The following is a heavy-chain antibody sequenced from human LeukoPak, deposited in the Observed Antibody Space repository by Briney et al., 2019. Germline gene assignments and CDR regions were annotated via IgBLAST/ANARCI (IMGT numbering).Heavy chain of an antibody. CDR1: GGTFTSYA. Sequence: SVKVSCKASGGTFTSYAISWVRQAPGHGLEWMGGIIPIFGTANYAQKFQGRVTITADESTSTAYMELRSLRSDDTAVYYCAFKAGTGLVYWGQGTLVTVSS. V-gene: IGHV1-69*13. CDR2: IIPIFGTA. D-gene: IGHD6-13*01. J-gene: IGHJ4*02. CDR3: AFKAGTGLVY.